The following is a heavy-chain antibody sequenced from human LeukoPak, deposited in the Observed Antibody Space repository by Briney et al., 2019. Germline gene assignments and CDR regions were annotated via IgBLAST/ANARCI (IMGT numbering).Heavy chain of an antibody. V-gene: IGHV4-31*03. CDR1: GGSISSGGYY. D-gene: IGHD3-10*01. J-gene: IGHJ6*02. CDR2: IYYSGST. CDR3: ARDKRWFGELGYYYYYGIDV. Sequence: SQTLSLTCTVSGGSISSGGYYWSWIRQHPGKGLEWIGYIYYSGSTYYNPSLKSRVTISVDTSKNQFSLKLSSVTAADTAVYYCARDKRWFGELGYYYYYGIDVWGQGTTVTVSS.